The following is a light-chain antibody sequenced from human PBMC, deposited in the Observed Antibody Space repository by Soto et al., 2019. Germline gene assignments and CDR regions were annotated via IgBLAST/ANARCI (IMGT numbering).Light chain of an antibody. J-gene: IGKJ4*01. CDR1: QSVSID. V-gene: IGKV3-15*01. Sequence: EIVMSQSPATLSVSKGERATLSCRASQSVSIDLAWYQQTPGQAPRLLIYGFSSTRAPGIPARFSASGSGTDFTLTISRLEPEDSASYFCQQTDDFPLTFGGGTKVDIK. CDR3: QQTDDFPLT. CDR2: GFSS.